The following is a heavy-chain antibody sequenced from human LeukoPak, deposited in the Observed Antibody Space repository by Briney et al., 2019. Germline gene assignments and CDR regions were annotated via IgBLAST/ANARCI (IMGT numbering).Heavy chain of an antibody. V-gene: IGHV3-7*01. CDR3: ARETYSSSSGDY. CDR1: GFTFSSYW. D-gene: IGHD6-6*01. J-gene: IGHJ4*02. CDR2: IKQDGSEE. Sequence: GGSLRLSCAASGFTFSSYWMTWVRQAPGKGLEWVANIKQDGSEEYNVDSVKGRFTISRDNAKNSLYLQMNSLRAEDTAVYYCARETYSSSSGDYWGQGTLVTVSS.